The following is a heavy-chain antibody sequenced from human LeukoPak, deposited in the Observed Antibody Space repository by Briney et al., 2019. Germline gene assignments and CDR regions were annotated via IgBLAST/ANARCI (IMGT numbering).Heavy chain of an antibody. CDR2: ISASGGST. CDR3: ARRGQYSSGWDFDY. J-gene: IGHJ4*02. CDR1: GFTFSSYA. Sequence: GGSLRLSCAASGFTFSSYAMSWVRQAPGKGLEWVSAISASGGSTYYADSVKGRFTISRDNSKNTLYLQMNSLRAEDTAVYYCARRGQYSSGWDFDYWGQGTLVTVSS. V-gene: IGHV3-23*01. D-gene: IGHD6-19*01.